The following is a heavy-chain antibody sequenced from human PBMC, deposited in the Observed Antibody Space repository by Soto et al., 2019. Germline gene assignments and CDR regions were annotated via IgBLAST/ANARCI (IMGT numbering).Heavy chain of an antibody. Sequence: ASVKVSCKASGYTFTGYYMHWVRQAPGQGLEWMGWINPNSGGTNYAQKFQGRVTMTRDTSISTAYMELSRLRSDDTAVYYCARAVEDDYGDYTRGKDAFDIWGQGTMVTVSS. V-gene: IGHV1-2*02. J-gene: IGHJ3*02. D-gene: IGHD4-17*01. CDR3: ARAVEDDYGDYTRGKDAFDI. CDR1: GYTFTGYY. CDR2: INPNSGGT.